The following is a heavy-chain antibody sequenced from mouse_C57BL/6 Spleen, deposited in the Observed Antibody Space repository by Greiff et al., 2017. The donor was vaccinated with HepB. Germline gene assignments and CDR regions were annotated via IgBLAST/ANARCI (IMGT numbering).Heavy chain of an antibody. Sequence: QVQLQQSGAELVRPGSSVKLSCKASGYTFTSYWMDWVKQRPGQGLEWIGNIYPSDSETHYNQKFKDKATLTVDKSSSTAYMQLSSLTSEDSAVYYCARRGGTLYAMDYWGQGTSVTVSS. V-gene: IGHV1-61*01. D-gene: IGHD3-3*01. CDR3: ARRGGTLYAMDY. J-gene: IGHJ4*01. CDR1: GYTFTSYW. CDR2: IYPSDSET.